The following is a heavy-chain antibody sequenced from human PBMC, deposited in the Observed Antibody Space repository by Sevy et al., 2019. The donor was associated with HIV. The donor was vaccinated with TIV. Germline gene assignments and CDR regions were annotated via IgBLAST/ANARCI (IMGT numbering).Heavy chain of an antibody. Sequence: GGSLRLSCAASGFSFSTYAMTWVRQAPGKGLEWVSAISGSGSNTYNADSVKGRFTISRDNSKNTLYLQMNSLRAEDTAVYYCATEGLIYYSGSSRYQGDWFDPWGQGTLVTVSS. CDR1: GFSFSTYA. CDR3: ATEGLIYYSGSSRYQGDWFDP. V-gene: IGHV3-23*01. CDR2: ISGSGSNT. J-gene: IGHJ5*02. D-gene: IGHD2-15*01.